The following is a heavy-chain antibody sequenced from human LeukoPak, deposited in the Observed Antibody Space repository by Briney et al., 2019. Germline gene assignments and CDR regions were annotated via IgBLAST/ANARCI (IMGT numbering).Heavy chain of an antibody. V-gene: IGHV4-34*01. Sequence: NPSETLSLTCAVYGGSFSGYYWSWIRQPPGKGLEWIGEINHSGSTNYNPSLKSRVTISVDTSKNQFSLKLSSVTAADTAVYYCARHGYNSGWIFFDYWGQGTLVTVSS. D-gene: IGHD6-19*01. CDR3: ARHGYNSGWIFFDY. CDR2: INHSGST. J-gene: IGHJ4*02. CDR1: GGSFSGYY.